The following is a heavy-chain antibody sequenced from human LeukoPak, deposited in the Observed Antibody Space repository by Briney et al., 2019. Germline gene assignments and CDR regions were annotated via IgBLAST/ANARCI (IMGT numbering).Heavy chain of an antibody. CDR3: ARRTGDIVVVPAAIVYFDY. J-gene: IGHJ4*02. CDR2: INHSGST. CDR1: GGSFSGYY. Sequence: SETLSLTCAVYGGSFSGYYWSWIRQPPGKGLEWIGEINHSGSTNYNPSLKSRVTISVDTSKNQFSLKLSSVTAADTAVYYCARRTGDIVVVPAAIVYFDYWGQGTLVTVSS. D-gene: IGHD2-2*01. V-gene: IGHV4-34*01.